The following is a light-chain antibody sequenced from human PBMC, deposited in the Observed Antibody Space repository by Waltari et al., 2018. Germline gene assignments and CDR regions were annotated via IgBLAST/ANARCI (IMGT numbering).Light chain of an antibody. CDR3: QQYKDLPRT. J-gene: IGKJ1*01. V-gene: IGKV1-33*01. Sequence: DIQMAQSPSSLSASVGDRVTITCRASQFINTYLNWYQHGPGEAPKLLIYDASVLESGVPSRFSGSGSATDFTLTISSLQPEDIATYYCQQYKDLPRTFGQGTKVEIK. CDR1: QFINTY. CDR2: DAS.